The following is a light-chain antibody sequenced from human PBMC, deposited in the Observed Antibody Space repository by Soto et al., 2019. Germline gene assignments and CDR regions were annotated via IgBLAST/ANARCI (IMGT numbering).Light chain of an antibody. J-gene: IGKJ1*01. V-gene: IGKV3-11*01. CDR3: QQRSNWPPT. CDR1: RGVTNY. CDR2: SAS. Sequence: LTQSPVTLSLFPWERAPLSCRASRGVTNYLAWYQHKPGQAPRLLISSASDRATGIPVRFSGSGSGTDFTLTISSLEPEDSAVYYCQQRSNWPPTFGQGTKVDIK.